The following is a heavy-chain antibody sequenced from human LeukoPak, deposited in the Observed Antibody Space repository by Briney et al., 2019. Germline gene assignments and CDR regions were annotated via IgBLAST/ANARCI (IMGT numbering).Heavy chain of an antibody. CDR1: GGSISSYY. Sequence: PSETLSLTCTVSGGSISSYYWSWIRQPPGKGLEWIGYGYYSWSTNYNPSLKSRVTISVDTSKNQFSLNLSSVTAADTAVYYCARVERVGATKGGFDYWGQGTLVTVSS. CDR2: GYYSWST. CDR3: ARVERVGATKGGFDY. J-gene: IGHJ4*02. D-gene: IGHD1-26*01. V-gene: IGHV4-59*01.